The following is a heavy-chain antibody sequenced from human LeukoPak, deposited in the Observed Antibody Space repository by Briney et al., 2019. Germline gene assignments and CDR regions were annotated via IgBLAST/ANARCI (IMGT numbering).Heavy chain of an antibody. CDR2: IYTSGST. V-gene: IGHV4-61*02. CDR1: GGSISSGSYY. J-gene: IGHJ3*02. D-gene: IGHD6-6*01. CDR3: ARVGIAARGDAFDI. Sequence: SETLSLTCTVSGGSISSGSYYWSWIRRPAGKGLEWIGRIYTSGSTNYKPSLKSRVTTSVDASKNQFSLKLSSVTAADTAVYYCARVGIAARGDAFDIWGQGTMVTVSS.